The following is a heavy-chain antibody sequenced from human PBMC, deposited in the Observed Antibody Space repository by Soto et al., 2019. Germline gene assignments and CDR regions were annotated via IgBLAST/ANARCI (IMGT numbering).Heavy chain of an antibody. Sequence: PSETLSLTCTVSGGSISSYYWSWIRQPPGKGLEWIGYIYYSGSTNYNPSLKGRVTISVDTSKNQSSLKLSSVTAADTAVYYCARGKWLRSGSFDYWGQGTLVTVSS. CDR2: IYYSGST. V-gene: IGHV4-59*01. D-gene: IGHD5-12*01. CDR1: GGSISSYY. CDR3: ARGKWLRSGSFDY. J-gene: IGHJ4*02.